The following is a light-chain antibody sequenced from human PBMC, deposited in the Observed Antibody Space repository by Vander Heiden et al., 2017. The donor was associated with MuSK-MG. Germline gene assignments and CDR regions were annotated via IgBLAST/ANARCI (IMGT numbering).Light chain of an antibody. CDR1: QSVLYNSNNY. V-gene: IGKV4-1*01. J-gene: IGKJ4*01. Sequence: DIVMTQSPDTLALSLGERATINCRSSQSVLYNSNNYLAWYQQKPCRPPRLLIYWASARESGVPDRSNGPGSGTDFTLTISNLQADDVAVYYCQQYVYALPLTFGGGTKVEIK. CDR3: QQYVYALPLT. CDR2: WAS.